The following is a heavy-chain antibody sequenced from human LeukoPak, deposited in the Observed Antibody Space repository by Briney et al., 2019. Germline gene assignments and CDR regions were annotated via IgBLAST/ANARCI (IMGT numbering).Heavy chain of an antibody. Sequence: PGGSLRLSCAASGFTFSSYAMSWVRQAPGKGLEWVSAISGSGGSTYYADFVKGRFTISRDNSKNTLYLQMNSLRAEDTAVYYCAKTGTPWYYFDYWGQGTLVTVSS. CDR3: AKTGTPWYYFDY. D-gene: IGHD6-13*01. V-gene: IGHV3-23*01. J-gene: IGHJ4*02. CDR1: GFTFSSYA. CDR2: ISGSGGST.